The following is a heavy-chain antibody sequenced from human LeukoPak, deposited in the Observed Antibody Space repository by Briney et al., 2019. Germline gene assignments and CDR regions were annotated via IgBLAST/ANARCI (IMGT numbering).Heavy chain of an antibody. CDR2: ISGGGGTT. Sequence: GGSLRLSCAASGFTFSNYAMSWVRQAPGKGLEWVSVISGGGGTTYYADSVKGRFAISRDNSKNTLYLQMSSLRAEDTAVYYCAKKGYYDGSGYYMYYFDHWGQGTLVTVSS. CDR3: AKKGYYDGSGYYMYYFDH. J-gene: IGHJ4*02. CDR1: GFTFSNYA. D-gene: IGHD3-22*01. V-gene: IGHV3-23*01.